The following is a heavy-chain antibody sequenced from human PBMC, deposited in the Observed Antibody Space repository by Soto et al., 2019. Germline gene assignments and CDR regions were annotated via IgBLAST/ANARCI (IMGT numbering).Heavy chain of an antibody. D-gene: IGHD2-15*01. CDR3: ATLQGPLDPDIVVVVAATGPLGK. V-gene: IGHV3-48*01. Sequence: GGSLRLSCAASGFTFSSYSMNWVRQAPGKGLEWVSYISSSSSTIYYADSVKGRFTISRDNAKNSLYLQMNSLRAEDTAVYYCATLQGPLDPDIVVVVAATGPLGKWGQGTLVTVSS. CDR2: ISSSSSTI. J-gene: IGHJ4*02. CDR1: GFTFSSYS.